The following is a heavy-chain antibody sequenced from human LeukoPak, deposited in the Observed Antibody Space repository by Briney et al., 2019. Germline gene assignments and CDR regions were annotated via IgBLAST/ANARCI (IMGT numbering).Heavy chain of an antibody. Sequence: SETLSLTCTVSGGSISSYYWSWIRQPPGKGLEWIGYIYYSGSNNYNHSLNSGVTITVHTSKNQFSLKLSSVTAADTAVYYCARDLRDCSSTSCYMDHDAFDIWGQGTMVTVSS. CDR1: GGSISSYY. V-gene: IGHV4-59*01. CDR2: IYYSGSN. J-gene: IGHJ3*02. D-gene: IGHD2-2*02. CDR3: ARDLRDCSSTSCYMDHDAFDI.